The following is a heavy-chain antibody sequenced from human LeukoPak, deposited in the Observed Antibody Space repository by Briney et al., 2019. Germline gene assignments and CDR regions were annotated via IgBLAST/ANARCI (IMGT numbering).Heavy chain of an antibody. V-gene: IGHV4-34*01. CDR2: IYHSGST. CDR3: ARRVVGRFRPIYFDY. J-gene: IGHJ4*02. D-gene: IGHD2-15*01. Sequence: PSETLSLTCSVYGGPFSAYYWSWIRQSPGKGLEWIGEIYHSGSTTYHPSLKGRVTISIDMSKNQFSLKLTSVTAADTAVYYCARRVVGRFRPIYFDYWGQGALVTVSS. CDR1: GGPFSAYY.